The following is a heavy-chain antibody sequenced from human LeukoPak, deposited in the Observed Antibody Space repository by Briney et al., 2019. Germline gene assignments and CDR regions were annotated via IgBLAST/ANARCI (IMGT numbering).Heavy chain of an antibody. Sequence: RTGGSLRLSCAASGFTFSSYSMNWVRQAPGKGLEWVSGINWSGGTTDYADSVKGRFTISRDNAKNSLYLQMNSLRAEDTALYYCAREGAAVYYYMDVWGKGTTVTVSS. CDR1: GFTFSSYS. CDR2: INWSGGTT. CDR3: AREGAAVYYYMDV. V-gene: IGHV3-20*04. D-gene: IGHD4/OR15-4a*01. J-gene: IGHJ6*03.